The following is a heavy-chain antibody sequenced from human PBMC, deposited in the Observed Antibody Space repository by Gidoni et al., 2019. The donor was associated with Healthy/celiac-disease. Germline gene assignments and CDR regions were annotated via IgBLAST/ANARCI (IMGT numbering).Heavy chain of an antibody. D-gene: IGHD6-19*01. CDR3: AREPNSSGWYGIDY. V-gene: IGHV1-2*02. Sequence: QVQLVQSGAEVKKPGASVKVSCKASGYTFTGYYMHWVRQAPGQGLEWMGWINPNSGGTNDAQKFQGRVTMTRDTSISTAYMELSRLRSDDTAVYYCAREPNSSGWYGIDYWGQGTLVTVSS. J-gene: IGHJ4*02. CDR2: INPNSGGT. CDR1: GYTFTGYY.